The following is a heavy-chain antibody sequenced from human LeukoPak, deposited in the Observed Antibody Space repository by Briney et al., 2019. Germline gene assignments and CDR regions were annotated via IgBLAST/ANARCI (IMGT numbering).Heavy chain of an antibody. CDR3: ARFPYCTNGVCYGKNWFDP. J-gene: IGHJ5*02. Sequence: GESLKISCKGSGYIFTSYWIGWVRQMPGKGLEWMGIIYPGDSDTRYSPSFEGQVTISADKSISTAYLQWSSLKASDTAMYYCARFPYCTNGVCYGKNWFDPWGQGTLVTVSS. CDR2: IYPGDSDT. V-gene: IGHV5-51*01. D-gene: IGHD2-8*01. CDR1: GYIFTSYW.